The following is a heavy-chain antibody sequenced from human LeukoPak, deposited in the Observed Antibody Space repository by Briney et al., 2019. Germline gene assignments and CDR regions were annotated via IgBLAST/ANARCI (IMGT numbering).Heavy chain of an antibody. CDR1: GFTFSSYS. J-gene: IGHJ4*02. CDR3: ARDTGRDGYNFWFN. V-gene: IGHV3-21*01. D-gene: IGHD5-24*01. CDR2: ISSSSSYI. Sequence: PGGSLRLSCAASGFTFSSYSMNWARQAPGKGLEWVSSISSSSSYIYYADSVKGRFTISRDNAKNSLYLQMNSLRAEDTAVYYCARDTGRDGYNFWFNWGQGTLVTVSS.